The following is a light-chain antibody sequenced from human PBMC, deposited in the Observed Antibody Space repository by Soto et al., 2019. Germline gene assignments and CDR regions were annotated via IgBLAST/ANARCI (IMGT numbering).Light chain of an antibody. CDR1: QYINTR. CDR3: QQYYSSPTWT. V-gene: IGKV3-11*01. J-gene: IGKJ1*01. CDR2: QTS. Sequence: EIVLTQSPATLSSSPGDRVTLSCLASQYINTRLAWYHHRPGQTPRLLIYQTSLRAASIPARFSASGSGTDFTLTISSLQAEDVAVYHCQQYYSSPTWTFGQGTKVDIK.